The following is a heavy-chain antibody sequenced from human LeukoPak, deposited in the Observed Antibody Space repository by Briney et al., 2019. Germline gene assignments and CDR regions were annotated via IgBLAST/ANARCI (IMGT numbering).Heavy chain of an antibody. CDR3: ASIAAAGTGAHRDFDY. D-gene: IGHD6-13*01. J-gene: IGHJ4*02. CDR1: GGTFSSYA. CDR2: IIPIFGTA. Sequence: SVKVSCKASGGTFSSYAFSWVRQAPGQGLEWMGGIIPIFGTANYAQKFQGRVTITADESTSTAYMELSSLRSEDTAVYYCASIAAAGTGAHRDFDYWGQGTLVTVSS. V-gene: IGHV1-69*13.